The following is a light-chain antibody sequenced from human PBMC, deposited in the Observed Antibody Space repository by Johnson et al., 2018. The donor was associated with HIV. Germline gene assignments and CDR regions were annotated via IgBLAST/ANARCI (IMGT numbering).Light chain of an antibody. CDR2: ENN. Sequence: QPVLTQPPSVSAAPGQKVTISCSGSSSNIGNNYVSWYQQLPGTAPKLLIYENNKRPSGIPDRFSGSKSGTSATLGITGLQTGDEADYYCETWDTSLSAGVFGTGTKVTVL. V-gene: IGLV1-51*02. CDR1: SSNIGNNY. CDR3: ETWDTSLSAGV. J-gene: IGLJ1*01.